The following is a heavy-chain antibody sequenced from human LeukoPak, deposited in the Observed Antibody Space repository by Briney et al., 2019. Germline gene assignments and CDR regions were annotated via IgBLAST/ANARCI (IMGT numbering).Heavy chain of an antibody. CDR3: AGGGEEMATTDY. V-gene: IGHV4-39*07. D-gene: IGHD5-24*01. CDR2: IYYSGST. CDR1: GGSISSSSYY. J-gene: IGHJ4*02. Sequence: PSETLSLTCTVSGGSISSSSYYWGWIRQPPGKGLEWIGSIYYSGSTYYNPSLKSRVTISVDTSKNQFSPKLSSVTAADTAVYYCAGGGEEMATTDYWGQGTLVTVSS.